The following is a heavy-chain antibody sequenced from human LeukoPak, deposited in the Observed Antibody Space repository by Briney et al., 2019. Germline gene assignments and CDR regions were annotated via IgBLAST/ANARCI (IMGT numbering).Heavy chain of an antibody. D-gene: IGHD4-17*01. CDR3: ARDAYTTTSNWLDP. CDR2: ITGDGSDI. J-gene: IGHJ5*02. V-gene: IGHV3-74*01. CDR1: GFTLNKYW. Sequence: PGGSLRLSCEASGFTLNKYWMHWVRQAPGKGLVWVSRITGDGSDIAYADSVKGRFTVSRDDAKNILFLHMTSLRVEDKAIYYWARDAYTTTSNWLDPWGQGTLVTVSS.